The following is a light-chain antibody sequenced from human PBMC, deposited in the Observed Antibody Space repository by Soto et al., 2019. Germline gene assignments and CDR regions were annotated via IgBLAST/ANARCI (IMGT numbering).Light chain of an antibody. J-gene: IGLJ2*01. CDR2: EGS. V-gene: IGLV2-23*03. CDR1: SSDVGSYNL. CDR3: CSDAGSSTFGNVV. Sequence: QSALTQPASVSGSPGQSITISCTGTSSDVGSYNLVSWYQQRPGKAPKLMIYEGSKRPSGVSNRFSGSKSGNTASLTISGLQAEDEADYYCCSDAGSSTFGNVVVGGGTKLTVL.